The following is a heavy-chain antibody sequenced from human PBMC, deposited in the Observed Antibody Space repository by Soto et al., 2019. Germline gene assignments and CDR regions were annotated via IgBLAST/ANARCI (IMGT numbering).Heavy chain of an antibody. V-gene: IGHV3-15*01. CDR1: GFTFSNAW. J-gene: IGHJ4*02. Sequence: EVQLVESGGGFVKPGGSLILSCAASGFTFSNAWMSWVRQAPGKGLEWVARIKSKIDGGTTDHAAPVKGRFTISIDDSKYTLYMQMYSLETEDTAVYYCTAYEYMLGSDRYRWAYWGQGALVTVSS. CDR2: IKSKIDGGTT. CDR3: TAYEYMLGSDRYRWAY. D-gene: IGHD3-16*02.